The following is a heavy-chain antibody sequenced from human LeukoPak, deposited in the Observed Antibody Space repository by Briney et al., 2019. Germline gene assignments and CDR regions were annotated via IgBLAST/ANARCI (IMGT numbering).Heavy chain of an antibody. Sequence: PGGSLRLSCAASGFTFSSYAMHWVRQAPGKGLEWVAVISYDGSNKYYADSVKGRFTISRDNSKNTLYLQMNSLRAEDTAVYYCAREGGYNSNWFDSWGQGTLVTVSS. CDR2: ISYDGSNK. CDR1: GFTFSSYA. V-gene: IGHV3-30*04. D-gene: IGHD5-24*01. CDR3: AREGGYNSNWFDS. J-gene: IGHJ5*01.